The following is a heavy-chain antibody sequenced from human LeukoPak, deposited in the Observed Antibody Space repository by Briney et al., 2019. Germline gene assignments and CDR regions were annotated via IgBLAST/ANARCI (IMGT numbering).Heavy chain of an antibody. Sequence: ASVKVSCKASGYTFTSYDINWVRQATGQGLEWMGWMNPNSGNTGYARKFQGRVTMTRNTSISTAYMEQSSLRSEDTAVYYCARMAYYYDSSGYHTTYYFDYWGQGTLVTVSS. D-gene: IGHD3-22*01. CDR1: GYTFTSYD. CDR2: MNPNSGNT. J-gene: IGHJ4*02. CDR3: ARMAYYYDSSGYHTTYYFDY. V-gene: IGHV1-8*01.